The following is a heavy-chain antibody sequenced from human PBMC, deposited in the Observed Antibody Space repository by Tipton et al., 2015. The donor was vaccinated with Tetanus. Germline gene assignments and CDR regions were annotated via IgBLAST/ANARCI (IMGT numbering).Heavy chain of an antibody. Sequence: LVKPTQTLSLTCAISGDSVSSNSAAWNWIRQSPSRGLEWLGRTYYRSKWCNDYAVPVKSRITTNPDTSKNQFSLQLNSVTPEDTAVYYCAREAGTVEFWVDAFDIWGQGTMVPVSS. D-gene: IGHD6-19*01. CDR1: GDSVSSNSAA. V-gene: IGHV6-1*01. CDR2: TYYRSKWCN. J-gene: IGHJ3*02. CDR3: AREAGTVEFWVDAFDI.